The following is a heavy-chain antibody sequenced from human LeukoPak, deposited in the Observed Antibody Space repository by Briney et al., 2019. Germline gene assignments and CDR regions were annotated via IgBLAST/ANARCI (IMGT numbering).Heavy chain of an antibody. Sequence: ASVKVSCKASGHTFTSYDINWVRQATGQGLEWMGWMNPNSGNTGYAQKFQGRVTMTRNTSISTAYMELSSLRSEDTAVYYCARVSEDSSGYSPGYWGQGTLVTVSS. D-gene: IGHD3-22*01. CDR2: MNPNSGNT. CDR3: ARVSEDSSGYSPGY. CDR1: GHTFTSYD. J-gene: IGHJ4*02. V-gene: IGHV1-8*01.